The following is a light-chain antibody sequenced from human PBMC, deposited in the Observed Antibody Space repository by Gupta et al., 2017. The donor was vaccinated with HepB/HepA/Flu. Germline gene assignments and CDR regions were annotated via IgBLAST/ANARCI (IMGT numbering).Light chain of an antibody. CDR2: DAS. V-gene: IGKV3-11*01. CDR3: QQRTNWPLT. Sequence: VVTQSPDTLSLSPGERATLSCRASHSVSNYLAWYQQKPGQAPRLLIYDASDRATGIPARFSGSGSGTDFTLTISSLEPEDFAVYYCQQRTNWPLTFGGGTKVEIK. CDR1: HSVSNY. J-gene: IGKJ4*01.